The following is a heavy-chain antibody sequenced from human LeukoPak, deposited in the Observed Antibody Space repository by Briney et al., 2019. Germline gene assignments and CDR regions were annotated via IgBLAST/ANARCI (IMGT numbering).Heavy chain of an antibody. D-gene: IGHD6-19*01. CDR2: ISGSGGST. CDR3: SKVSAVAGTSAGQLGGTAFDI. J-gene: IGHJ3*02. Sequence: PGGSLRLSCAASGFTFSSYAMSWVRQAPGKGLEWVSAISGSGGSTYYADSVKGRFTISRDNSKNTLYLQMNSLRAEDTAVYYCSKVSAVAGTSAGQLGGTAFDIWGQGTMVTVSS. V-gene: IGHV3-23*01. CDR1: GFTFSSYA.